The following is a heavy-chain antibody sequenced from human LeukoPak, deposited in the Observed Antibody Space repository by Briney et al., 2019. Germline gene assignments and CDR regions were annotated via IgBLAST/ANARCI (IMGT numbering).Heavy chain of an antibody. J-gene: IGHJ4*02. Sequence: SETLSLTFTVSGGSISSGGYYWSWIRQPPGKGLEWIGYIYHSGSTYYNPSLKSRVTISVDRSKNQFSLKLSSVTAADTAVYYCAVGYCSSTSCSSGGGYFDYWGQGTLVTVSS. D-gene: IGHD2-2*01. CDR2: IYHSGST. V-gene: IGHV4-30-2*01. CDR3: AVGYCSSTSCSSGGGYFDY. CDR1: GGSISSGGYY.